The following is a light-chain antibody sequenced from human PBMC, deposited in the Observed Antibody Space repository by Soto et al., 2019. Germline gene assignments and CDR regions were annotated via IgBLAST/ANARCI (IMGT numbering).Light chain of an antibody. J-gene: IGKJ1*01. CDR1: QSISSIY. V-gene: IGKV3-20*01. Sequence: EIVLTQSPGTLSLSPEERATLSCRASQSISSIYLAWYQQKPGQAPRLLIYGASSRATGIPDRFSGSGSGTDFTLTISRLEPEDFAVYYCQHYGDSSWTFGQGTKVDIK. CDR3: QHYGDSSWT. CDR2: GAS.